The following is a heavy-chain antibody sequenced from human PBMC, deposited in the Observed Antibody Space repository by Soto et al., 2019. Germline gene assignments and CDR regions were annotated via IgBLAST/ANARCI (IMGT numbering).Heavy chain of an antibody. Sequence: EVQLLESGGGLVQPGGSLRLSCAASGFTFSSYAMRWVRQAPGKGLEWVSAISGSGGSTYYADSVKGRFTISRDNSKNTLLLEMNSLRAEDTAVYYCARRGSSRYLGYWGQGTLVTVSS. CDR1: GFTFSSYA. D-gene: IGHD1-26*01. CDR3: ARRGSSRYLGY. CDR2: ISGSGGST. J-gene: IGHJ4*02. V-gene: IGHV3-23*01.